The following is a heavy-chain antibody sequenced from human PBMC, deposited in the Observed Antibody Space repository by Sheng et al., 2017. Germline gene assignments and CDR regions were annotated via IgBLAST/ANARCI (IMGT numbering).Heavy chain of an antibody. J-gene: IGHJ3*02. CDR2: IIPILGIA. Sequence: QVQLVQSGAEVKKPGSSVKVSCKASGGTFSSYAISWVRQAPGQGLEWMGGIIPILGIANYAQKFQGRVTITADKSTSTAYMELSSLRSEDTAVYYCARPEGDYGDSLGAFDIWGQGTMVTVSS. CDR3: ARPEGDYGDSLGAFDI. D-gene: IGHD4-17*01. V-gene: IGHV1-69*04. CDR1: GGTFSSYA.